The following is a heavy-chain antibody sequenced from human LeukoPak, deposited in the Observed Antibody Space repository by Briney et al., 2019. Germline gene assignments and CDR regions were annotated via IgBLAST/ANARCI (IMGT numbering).Heavy chain of an antibody. Sequence: GGSLRLSCAASGFTFSSYAIHWVRQAPGKGLEWVAVISFDGTDAFYADSVKGRFTISRDNSKNTLYLQMNSLRAEDTAVYYCARGMVGYDILTTPDYWGQGTLVTVSS. CDR3: ARGMVGYDILTTPDY. V-gene: IGHV3-30*04. J-gene: IGHJ4*02. CDR2: ISFDGTDA. D-gene: IGHD3-9*01. CDR1: GFTFSSYA.